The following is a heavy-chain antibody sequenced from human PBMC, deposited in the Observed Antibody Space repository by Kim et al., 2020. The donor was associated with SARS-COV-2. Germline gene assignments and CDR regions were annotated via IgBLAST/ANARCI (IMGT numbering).Heavy chain of an antibody. V-gene: IGHV3-64D*09. CDR2: ISSNVGST. CDR3: VKDPFHYYGSGSFASGMDV. CDR1: GFTFSSYA. Sequence: GGSLRLSCSASGFTFSSYAMHWVRQAPGKGLEYVSAISSNVGSTYYADSVKGRFTISRDNSKNTLYLQMSSLRAEDTAVYYCVKDPFHYYGSGSFASGMDVWGQGTTVTVSS. D-gene: IGHD3-10*01. J-gene: IGHJ6*02.